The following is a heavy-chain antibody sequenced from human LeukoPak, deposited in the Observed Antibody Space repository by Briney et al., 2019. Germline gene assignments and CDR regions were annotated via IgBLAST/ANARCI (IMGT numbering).Heavy chain of an antibody. Sequence: ASVKVSCKASGGTFSSYAISWVRQAPGQGLEWMGRIIPILGMANYAQKFQGRVTITADKSTSTAYMELSSLRSEDTAVYYCARDRDSSGYYYDYWGQGTLVTVSS. CDR3: ARDRDSSGYYYDY. CDR1: GGTFSSYA. D-gene: IGHD3-22*01. V-gene: IGHV1-69*04. J-gene: IGHJ4*02. CDR2: IIPILGMA.